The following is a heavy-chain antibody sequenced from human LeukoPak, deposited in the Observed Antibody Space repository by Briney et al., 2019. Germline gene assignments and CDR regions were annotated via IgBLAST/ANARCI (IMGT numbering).Heavy chain of an antibody. CDR2: ISYDGSNK. CDR3: ARDPAHYYYYYYMDV. J-gene: IGHJ6*03. CDR1: GFTFSSYA. V-gene: IGHV3-30*04. Sequence: GGSLRLSCAASGFTFSSYAMHWVRQAPGKGLEWVAVISYDGSNKYYTDSVKGRFTISRDNSKNTLYLQMNSLRAEDTAVYYCARDPAHYYYYYYMDVWGKGTTVTVSS.